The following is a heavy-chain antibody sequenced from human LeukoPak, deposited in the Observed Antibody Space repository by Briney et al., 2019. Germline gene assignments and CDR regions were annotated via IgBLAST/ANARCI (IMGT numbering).Heavy chain of an antibody. J-gene: IGHJ4*02. V-gene: IGHV3-21*04. CDR1: GVTLSSYA. Sequence: PGGSLRLSCAASGVTLSSYAMSWVRQAPGKGLEWVSSISYTGTFIYYADSVKGRFTISRDNAQNSLYLQMNSLRAEDTAIYYCVRDRGTYRPIDYWGQGTLVTVSS. CDR2: ISYTGTFI. D-gene: IGHD1-26*01. CDR3: VRDRGTYRPIDY.